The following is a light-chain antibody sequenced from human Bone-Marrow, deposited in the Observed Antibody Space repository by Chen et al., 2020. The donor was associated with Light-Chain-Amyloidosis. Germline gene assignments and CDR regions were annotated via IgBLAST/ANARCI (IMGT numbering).Light chain of an antibody. J-gene: IGLJ3*02. V-gene: IGLV2-23*01. CDR1: SSDVGSYNL. CDR3: GSYDGNYSWV. Sequence: QSALTQPASVSGSPGQSITISCTGTSSDVGSYNLVSWYQQHPGEAPKLIIYEGTKRPSGVSTRCSGSKSANTASLTSSGLQAEDEADYFCGSYDGNYSWVFGGVTKLTVL. CDR2: EGT.